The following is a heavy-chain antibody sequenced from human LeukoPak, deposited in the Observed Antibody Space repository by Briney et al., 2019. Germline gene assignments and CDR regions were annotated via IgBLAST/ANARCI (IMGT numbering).Heavy chain of an antibody. V-gene: IGHV3-7*01. Sequence: GGSLRLSCAASGFTFSSYWMSWVRQAPGKGLEWVANIKQDGSEKYYVDSVKGRFTISRDNAKNSLYLQMNSLRAEDTAVYYCARDHPNRYYDSSDRFDPWGQGTLVTVSS. CDR1: GFTFSSYW. D-gene: IGHD3-22*01. CDR3: ARDHPNRYYDSSDRFDP. CDR2: IKQDGSEK. J-gene: IGHJ5*02.